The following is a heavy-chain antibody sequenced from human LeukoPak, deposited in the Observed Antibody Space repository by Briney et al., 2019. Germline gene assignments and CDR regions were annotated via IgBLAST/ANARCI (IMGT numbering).Heavy chain of an antibody. CDR3: ARDLPWIQLCD. V-gene: IGHV3-53*01. J-gene: IGHJ4*02. CDR1: GFTVSNSY. Sequence: GGSLRLSCAASGFTVSNSYMSWVRQAPGKGLEWVSVIYSGGSTYYADSVEGRFTISRDNSKNTLYLQMNSLRAEDTAVYYCARDLPWIQLCDWGQGTLVTVSS. D-gene: IGHD5-18*01. CDR2: IYSGGST.